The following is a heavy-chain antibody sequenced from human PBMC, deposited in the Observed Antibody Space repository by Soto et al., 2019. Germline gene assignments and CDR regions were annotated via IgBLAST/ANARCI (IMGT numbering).Heavy chain of an antibody. CDR1: GGSVSSGSYF. Sequence: QVQLQESGPGLVKPSETLSLTYTVSGGSVSSGSYFWSWIRQPPGKGLEWIGYIYYSGSTNYNPSLKSRVTISVDTSKNQFSLKLSSVTAADTAVYYCARDYSSSSNYYYYYGMDVWGQGTTVTVSS. CDR2: IYYSGST. J-gene: IGHJ6*02. CDR3: ARDYSSSSNYYYYYGMDV. V-gene: IGHV4-61*01. D-gene: IGHD6-6*01.